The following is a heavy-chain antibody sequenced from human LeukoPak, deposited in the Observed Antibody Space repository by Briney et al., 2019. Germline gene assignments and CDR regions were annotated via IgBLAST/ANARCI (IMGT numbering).Heavy chain of an antibody. CDR3: AITEGIAAAHDAFDI. D-gene: IGHD6-13*01. CDR1: GGSISSSNW. CDR2: IYHSGST. J-gene: IGHJ3*02. Sequence: EPSETLSLTCAVSGGSISSSNWWSWVRQPPGKGQEWIGEIYHSGSTNYNPSLKSRVTISVDKSKNQFSLKLSSVTAADTAVYYCAITEGIAAAHDAFDIWGQGTMVTVSS. V-gene: IGHV4-4*02.